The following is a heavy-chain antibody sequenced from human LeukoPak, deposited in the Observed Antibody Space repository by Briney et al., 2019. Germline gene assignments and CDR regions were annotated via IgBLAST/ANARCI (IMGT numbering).Heavy chain of an antibody. D-gene: IGHD6-13*01. CDR3: AKDRYISAAVNRGNDY. CDR1: GFTFGRYA. Sequence: GGSLRLSCAASGFTFGRYAMTWVRQAPGKGLEWVSVISGSASATYYTDSVKGRFTISRDNAKNTPYLQMNSLRAEDTAIYYCAKDRYISAAVNRGNDYWGQGTLVTVSS. CDR2: ISGSASAT. V-gene: IGHV3-23*01. J-gene: IGHJ4*02.